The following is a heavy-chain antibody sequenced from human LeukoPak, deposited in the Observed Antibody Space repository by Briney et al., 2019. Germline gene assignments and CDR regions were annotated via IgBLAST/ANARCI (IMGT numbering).Heavy chain of an antibody. CDR1: SGSISTSNYY. CDR2: IFYSGST. Sequence: SETLSLTCTVSSGSISTSNYYWGWVRQPPGKALEWIGNIFYSGSTYYSPSLKSRVTISLDTSRNQFSLKLTSVTAADTAVYYCARDLGPPRITIFGVVNRFDYWGPGILVTVSS. D-gene: IGHD3-3*01. V-gene: IGHV4-39*07. CDR3: ARDLGPPRITIFGVVNRFDY. J-gene: IGHJ4*02.